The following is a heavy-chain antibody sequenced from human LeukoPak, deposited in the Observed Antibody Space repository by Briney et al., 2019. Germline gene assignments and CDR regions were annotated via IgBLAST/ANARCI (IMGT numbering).Heavy chain of an antibody. D-gene: IGHD3-9*01. V-gene: IGHV4-61*02. CDR2: IYTSGST. J-gene: IGHJ4*02. Sequence: PSETLSLTCTVSGGSISSGSYYWSWIRQPAGKGLEWIGRIYTSGSTNYNPSLKSRVTISVDTSKNQFSLKLSSVTAAGTAVYYCARVYYDILTGAYYFDYWGQGTLVTVSS. CDR3: ARVYYDILTGAYYFDY. CDR1: GGSISSGSYY.